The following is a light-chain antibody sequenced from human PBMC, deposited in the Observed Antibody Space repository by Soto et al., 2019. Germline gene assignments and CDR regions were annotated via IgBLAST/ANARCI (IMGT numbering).Light chain of an antibody. CDR3: QHYGRSFWT. V-gene: IGKV3-20*01. Sequence: EIVLTQSPGTLSLSPGERATLSCRASQSISSTYLAWYQQKPGQAPRLLIYGASSRATGIPDRFSGSGSGTDFTLTISRLKHQDSAVSYCQHYGRSFWTFGQGTNVEIK. CDR2: GAS. J-gene: IGKJ1*01. CDR1: QSISSTY.